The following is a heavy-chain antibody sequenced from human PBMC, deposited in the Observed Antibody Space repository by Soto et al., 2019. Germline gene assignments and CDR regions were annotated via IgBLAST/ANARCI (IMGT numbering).Heavy chain of an antibody. D-gene: IGHD3-22*01. V-gene: IGHV1-3*01. J-gene: IGHJ4*02. CDR3: ARAHSPSFYYYDSSGSPDY. Sequence: ASVKVSCKASGYTFIRYAMNLVRQAPGQRLEWMGWINAGNGNTKYSQKLQGRVTMTTDTSTSTAYMELRSLRSDDTAVYYCARAHSPSFYYYDSSGSPDYWGQGTLVTVSS. CDR2: INAGNGNT. CDR1: GYTFIRYA.